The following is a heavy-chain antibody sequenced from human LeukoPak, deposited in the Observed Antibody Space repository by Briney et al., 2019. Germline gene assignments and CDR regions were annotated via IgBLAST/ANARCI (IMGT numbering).Heavy chain of an antibody. Sequence: SETLSLTCTVSGGSISSYYWSWIRQPAGKGLEWIGRIYTTGSTSYNPSLKSRVTMSVDTSKNQFSLKLNSVTAADTAVYYCARDPGRGANWFDPWGQGTLVTVSS. CDR1: GGSISSYY. J-gene: IGHJ5*02. CDR3: ARDPGRGANWFDP. CDR2: IYTTGST. V-gene: IGHV4-4*07. D-gene: IGHD5-24*01.